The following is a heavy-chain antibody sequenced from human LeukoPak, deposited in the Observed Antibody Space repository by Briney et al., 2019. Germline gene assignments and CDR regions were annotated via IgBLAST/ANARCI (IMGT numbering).Heavy chain of an antibody. CDR1: GGSISSGGYY. V-gene: IGHV4-31*03. Sequence: SETLSLTCTVSGGSISSGGYYWSWIRQHPGKGLEWIGYIYYSGSTYHNPSLKSRVTISVDTSKNQFSLKLSSVTAADTAVYYCARSTLRGSDYWGQGTLVTVSS. CDR3: ARSTLRGSDY. D-gene: IGHD3-16*01. J-gene: IGHJ4*02. CDR2: IYYSGST.